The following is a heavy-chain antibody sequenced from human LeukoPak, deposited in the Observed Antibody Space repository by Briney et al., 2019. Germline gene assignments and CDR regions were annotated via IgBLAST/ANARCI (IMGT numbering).Heavy chain of an antibody. J-gene: IGHJ4*02. Sequence: GGSLRLSCAASGFTFRDYYMSWLRQATGKGLEGVSYISSSITYTNYADSVKGRFPISTDNAKNSLYLQMNSLRADDTAVYYCARGLKSYYPYYWGQGTLVTVSS. CDR1: GFTFRDYY. V-gene: IGHV3-11*05. CDR2: ISSSITYT. CDR3: ARGLKSYYPYY. D-gene: IGHD3-10*01.